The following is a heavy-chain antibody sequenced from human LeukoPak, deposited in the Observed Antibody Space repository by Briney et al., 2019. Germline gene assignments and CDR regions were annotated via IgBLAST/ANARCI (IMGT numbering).Heavy chain of an antibody. J-gene: IGHJ4*02. CDR2: ITGSGGST. Sequence: GGSLRLSCAASGFTFSSYAMTWVRQAPGKGLEWVSVITGSGGSTDYADSVKGRFTISRDNSKNTLYLQMNSLRAEDTAVYYCAKDHCTNGVCYMVYWGQGTLVTVSS. D-gene: IGHD2-8*01. CDR3: AKDHCTNGVCYMVY. V-gene: IGHV3-23*01. CDR1: GFTFSSYA.